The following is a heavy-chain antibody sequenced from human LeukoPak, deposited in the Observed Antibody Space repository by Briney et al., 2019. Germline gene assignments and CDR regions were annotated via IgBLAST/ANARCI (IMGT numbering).Heavy chain of an antibody. CDR3: ARRSRITMVRGAIGN. CDR2: INHSGST. V-gene: IGHV4-39*07. CDR1: GGSISSSSYY. Sequence: SETLSLTCTVSGGSISSSSYYWGWIRQPPGKGPEWIGEINHSGSTNYNPSLKSRVTISVDTSKNQFSLKLSSVTAADTAVYYCARRSRITMVRGAIGNWGQGTLVTVSS. D-gene: IGHD3-10*01. J-gene: IGHJ4*02.